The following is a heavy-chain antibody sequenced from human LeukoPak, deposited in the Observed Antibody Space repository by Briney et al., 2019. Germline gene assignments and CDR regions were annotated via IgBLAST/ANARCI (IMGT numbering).Heavy chain of an antibody. CDR3: ARVFHPTSSQFYFDY. J-gene: IGHJ4*02. D-gene: IGHD2-2*01. CDR2: IYYSGST. CDR1: GYSISNGYY. Sequence: SETLSLTCTVSGYSISNGYYWGWIRQPPGKGLEWIGTIYYSGSTSYNPSLKSRVTISVDTSKNQFSLKLSSVTAADTAVYYCARVFHPTSSQFYFDYWGQGTLVTVSS. V-gene: IGHV4-38-2*02.